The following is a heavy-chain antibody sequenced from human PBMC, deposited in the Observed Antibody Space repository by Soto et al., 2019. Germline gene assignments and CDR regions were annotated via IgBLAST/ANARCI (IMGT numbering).Heavy chain of an antibody. D-gene: IGHD5-18*01. CDR3: AKVGSYGYGSNSDVEY. CDR2: ISYDGSDK. Sequence: QVQLVESGGGVVQPGSSLTLSCAASGFNFRNYGMHWVRQAPGKGLEWVALISYDGSDKYYGDSVKGRFTISRDSSKNTLYVHVSNLRAEDTAVYYCAKVGSYGYGSNSDVEYWGQGTLVTVSS. V-gene: IGHV3-30*18. J-gene: IGHJ4*02. CDR1: GFNFRNYG.